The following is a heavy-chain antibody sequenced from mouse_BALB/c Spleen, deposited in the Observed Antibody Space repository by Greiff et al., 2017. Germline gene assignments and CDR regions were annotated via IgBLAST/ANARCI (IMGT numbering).Heavy chain of an antibody. CDR1: GYTFTSYW. Sequence: QVQLQQPGPELVRPGASVKLSCKASGYTFTSYWINWVKQRPGQGLEWIGNIYPSDSYTNYNQKFKDKATLTVDKSSSTAYMQLSSPTSEDAAVYYCTRGATVVATDYWGQGTTLTVSS. J-gene: IGHJ2*01. CDR3: TRGATVVATDY. CDR2: IYPSDSYT. V-gene: IGHV1-69*02. D-gene: IGHD1-1*01.